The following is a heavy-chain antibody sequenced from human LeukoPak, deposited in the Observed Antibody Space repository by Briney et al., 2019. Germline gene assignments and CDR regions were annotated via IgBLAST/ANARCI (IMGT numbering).Heavy chain of an antibody. CDR1: GYTFTSYD. CDR2: MNPNSGNT. J-gene: IGHJ6*02. CDR3: ARDQTPVHYYYGMDV. V-gene: IGHV1-8*01. Sequence: ASVKVSCKASGYTFTSYDINWVRQATGQGLEWMGWMNPNSGNTGYAQKFQGRVTMTRNTSISTAYMELSSLRSEDTAVYYCARDQTPVHYYYGMDVWGQGTTVTFSS. D-gene: IGHD3-10*02.